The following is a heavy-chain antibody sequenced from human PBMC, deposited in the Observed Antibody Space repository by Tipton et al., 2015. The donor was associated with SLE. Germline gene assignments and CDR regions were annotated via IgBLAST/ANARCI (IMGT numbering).Heavy chain of an antibody. J-gene: IGHJ4*02. CDR2: IYSGGST. V-gene: IGHV3-66*01. CDR3: AREARGIVATS. D-gene: IGHD5-12*01. Sequence: SLRLSCAASGFTVSSNYMSWVRQAPGKGLEWVSVIYSGGSTYYADSVKGRSTISRDNSKNTLYLQMNSLRAEDTAVYYCAREARGIVATSWGQGTLVTVSS. CDR1: GFTVSSNY.